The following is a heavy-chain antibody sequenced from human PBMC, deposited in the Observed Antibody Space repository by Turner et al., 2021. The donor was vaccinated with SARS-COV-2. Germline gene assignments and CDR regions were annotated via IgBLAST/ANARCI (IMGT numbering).Heavy chain of an antibody. CDR3: ARDLGTYGMDV. J-gene: IGHJ6*02. CDR1: GFTVSRNY. V-gene: IGHV3-53*01. CDR2: IYSGGST. Sequence: EVQLLGPGGAWIHPGGPLRSSCAASGFTVSRNYMNWVRQAPGKGLEWVSVIYSGGSTYYADSVKGRFTISRDNYKNTLYLQMNSLRAEDTAVYYCARDLGTYGMDVWGQGTTVTVSS. D-gene: IGHD6-13*01.